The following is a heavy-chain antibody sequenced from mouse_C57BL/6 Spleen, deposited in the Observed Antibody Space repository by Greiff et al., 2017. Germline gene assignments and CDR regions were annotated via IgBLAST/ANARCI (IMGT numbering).Heavy chain of an antibody. CDR2: ISYDGSN. V-gene: IGHV3-6*01. CDR3: ARGGTTVVATPFDY. J-gene: IGHJ2*01. D-gene: IGHD1-1*01. Sequence: EVKLQESGPGLVKPSQSLSLTCSVTGYSITSGYYWNWIRQFPGNKLEWMGYISYDGSNNYNPSLKNRISITRDTSKNQFFLKLNSVTTEDTATYYCARGGTTVVATPFDYWSQGTTLTVSS. CDR1: GYSITSGYY.